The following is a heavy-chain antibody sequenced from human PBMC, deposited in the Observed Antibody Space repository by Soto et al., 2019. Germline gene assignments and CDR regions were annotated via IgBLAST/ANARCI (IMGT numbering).Heavy chain of an antibody. CDR1: GGSFSGYY. CDR2: INHSGST. Sequence: PSKTLSITSAVYGGSFSGYYWSWIRQPPGKGLEWIGEINHSGSTNYNPSLKSRVTISVDTSKNQFSLKLSSVTAADTAVYYCARGSRSTIFGVVLNSWVDPWAQGTRVT. J-gene: IGHJ5*02. CDR3: ARGSRSTIFGVVLNSWVDP. V-gene: IGHV4-34*01. D-gene: IGHD3-3*01.